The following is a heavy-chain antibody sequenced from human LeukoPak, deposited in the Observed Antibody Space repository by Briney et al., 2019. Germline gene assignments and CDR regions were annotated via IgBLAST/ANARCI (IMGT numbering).Heavy chain of an antibody. CDR1: GSSISSAGSY. CDR2: IYYSGST. J-gene: IGHJ4*02. V-gene: IGHV4-31*03. D-gene: IGHD3-10*01. Sequence: SQTLSLTCTVSGSSISSAGSYWSWIRQHPGKGLDWIGFIYYSGSTYYNPSLESRVTISVDTTKNQFSLKLSSVTAADTAVYYCAREPGSGNYFFDYWGQGTLVTVSS. CDR3: AREPGSGNYFFDY.